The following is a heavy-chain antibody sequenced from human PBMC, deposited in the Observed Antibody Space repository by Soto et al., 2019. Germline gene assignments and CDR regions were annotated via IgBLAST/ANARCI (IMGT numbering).Heavy chain of an antibody. V-gene: IGHV3-48*01. CDR1: GFTFSSYS. Sequence: GGSLRLSCAASGFTFSSYSMNWVRQAPGKGLEWVSYISSSSSTIYYADSVKGRFTISRDNAKNSLYLQMNSLRAEDTAVYYFARAPIVLMVYAMDYFDYWGQGTLVTVSS. CDR2: ISSSSSTI. CDR3: ARAPIVLMVYAMDYFDY. D-gene: IGHD2-8*01. J-gene: IGHJ4*02.